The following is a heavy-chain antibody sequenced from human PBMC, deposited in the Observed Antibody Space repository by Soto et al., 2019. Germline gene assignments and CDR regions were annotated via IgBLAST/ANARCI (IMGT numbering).Heavy chain of an antibody. CDR3: ARVSRSLWFGELLPQSFDY. V-gene: IGHV4-39*01. CDR2: IYYSGST. D-gene: IGHD3-10*01. CDR1: GGSISSSSYY. Sequence: PSETLSLTCTVSGGSISSSSYYWGWIRQPPGKGLEWIGSIYYSGSTYYNPSLKSRVTISVDTSKNQFSLKLSSVTAADTAVYYCARVSRSLWFGELLPQSFDYWGQGTLVTVSS. J-gene: IGHJ4*02.